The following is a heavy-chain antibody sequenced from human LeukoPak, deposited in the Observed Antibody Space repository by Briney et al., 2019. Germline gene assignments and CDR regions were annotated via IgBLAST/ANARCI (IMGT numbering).Heavy chain of an antibody. J-gene: IGHJ4*02. V-gene: IGHV1-18*01. D-gene: IGHD1-7*01. CDR1: GDTFIRYG. CDR3: ATADNWNYALGY. CDR2: ISTGNGNT. Sequence: ASVKVSCKASGDTFIRYGITWVRQAPGQGLEWMGWISTGNGNTNSGQKFQGRVTMTTDTSTGTAYMELRSLRSDDTAMYYCATADNWNYALGYWGQGTLVTVSS.